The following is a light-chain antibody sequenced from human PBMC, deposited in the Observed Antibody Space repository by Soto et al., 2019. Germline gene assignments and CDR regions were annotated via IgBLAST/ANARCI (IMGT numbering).Light chain of an antibody. J-gene: IGKJ5*01. CDR1: RGIRTF. CDR2: TAS. CDR3: QQLISYPIT. Sequence: DIQLTQSPSFLSASVGDRVTFTCRASRGIRTFSAWYQQRPGEAPKLLIHTASTLQSGVPSRFSGSGSGTEFPLTISRVQPEDSATYYCQQLISYPITFGQGTRLEI. V-gene: IGKV1-9*01.